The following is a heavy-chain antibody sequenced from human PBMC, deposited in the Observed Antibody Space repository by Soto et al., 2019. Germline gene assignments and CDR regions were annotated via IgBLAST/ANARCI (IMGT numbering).Heavy chain of an antibody. D-gene: IGHD3-3*01. V-gene: IGHV4-34*01. CDR2: INHSGST. CDR3: ARGNRFLECLLWNVGSQSWFDP. J-gene: IGHJ5*02. CDR1: GGSFSGYY. Sequence: SETLSLTCAVYGGSFSGYYWSWIRQPPGKGLEWIGEINHSGSTNYNPSLKSRVTISVDTSKNQFSLKLSSVTAADTAVYYCARGNRFLECLLWNVGSQSWFDPWGQGTLVT.